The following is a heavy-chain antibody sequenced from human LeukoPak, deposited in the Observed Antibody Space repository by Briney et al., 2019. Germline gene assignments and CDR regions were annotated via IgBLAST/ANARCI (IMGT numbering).Heavy chain of an antibody. J-gene: IGHJ6*03. CDR1: GYTFTSYA. Sequence: ASVKVSCKASGYTFTSYAMHWVRQAPGQRLEWMGWINAGNGNTKYSQEFQGRVTITRDTSASTAYMELSSLRSEDMAVYYCARDGYSNYGISDYYYYYYYMDVWGKGTTVTVSS. CDR3: ARDGYSNYGISDYYYYYYYMDV. V-gene: IGHV1-3*03. CDR2: INAGNGNT. D-gene: IGHD4-11*01.